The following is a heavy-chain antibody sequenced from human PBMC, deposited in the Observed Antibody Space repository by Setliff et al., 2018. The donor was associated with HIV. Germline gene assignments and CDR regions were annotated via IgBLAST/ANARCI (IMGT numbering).Heavy chain of an antibody. J-gene: IGHJ3*02. CDR1: GYSFTTYW. Sequence: GESLKISCKGSGYSFTTYWIGWVRQMPGKGLEWMGIIYPGDSDTRYSPSFQGQVTISADKSITTAYLQWSSLKASDTAIYYCARGAFTYYYDGSGCDAFDIWCQDTMVAVS. D-gene: IGHD3-22*01. V-gene: IGHV5-51*01. CDR3: ARGAFTYYYDGSGCDAFDI. CDR2: IYPGDSDT.